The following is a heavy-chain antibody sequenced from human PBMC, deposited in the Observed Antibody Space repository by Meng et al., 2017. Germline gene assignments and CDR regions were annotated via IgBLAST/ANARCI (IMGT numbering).Heavy chain of an antibody. J-gene: IGHJ4*02. CDR2: INHSGST. CDR3: ARRGIAARPFYY. Sequence: QVPLQQWGEGLLKPSETLSLTCAVYGGSFSGYYWSWIRQPPGKGLGWIGEINHSGSTNYNPSLKSRVTISVDTSKNQFSLKLSSVTAADTAVYYCARRGIAARPFYYWGQGTLVTVSS. V-gene: IGHV4-34*01. CDR1: GGSFSGYY. D-gene: IGHD6-6*01.